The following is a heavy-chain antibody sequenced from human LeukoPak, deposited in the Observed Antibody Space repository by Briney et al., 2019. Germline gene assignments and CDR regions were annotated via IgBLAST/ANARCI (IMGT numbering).Heavy chain of an antibody. CDR3: ARETNNDYSNGHYFDY. CDR1: GGSISTYY. J-gene: IGHJ4*02. Sequence: PSETLSLTCTVSGGSISTYYWSWIRQPPGKGLEWIGYIHDSGSTNYDPSRKSRVTISVDTSKNQFSLKLSSVTAADTAVYYCARETNNDYSNGHYFDYWGQGTLVTVSS. CDR2: IHDSGST. V-gene: IGHV4-59*01. D-gene: IGHD4-11*01.